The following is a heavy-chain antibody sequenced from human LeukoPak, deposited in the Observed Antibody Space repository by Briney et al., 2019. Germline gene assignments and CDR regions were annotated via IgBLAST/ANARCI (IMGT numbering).Heavy chain of an antibody. V-gene: IGHV4-39*07. CDR2: IYYSGST. CDR3: ARGDY. J-gene: IGHJ4*02. CDR1: VGSISSSSYY. Sequence: PLETLSLTRTVSVGSISSSSYYSGWICPPPGKGLEWIGSIYYSGSTYYNPSLKSRVTISVDTSKNQFSLKLSSVTAADTAVYYCARGDYWGQGTLVTVSS.